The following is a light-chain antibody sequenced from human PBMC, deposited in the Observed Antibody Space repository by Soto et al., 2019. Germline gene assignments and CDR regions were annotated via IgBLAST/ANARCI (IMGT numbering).Light chain of an antibody. J-gene: IGKJ4*01. V-gene: IGKV3-20*01. CDR3: QQYDSSPPFALT. CDR1: QSVSISY. Sequence: ESVLTQSPGTQSLSPGERATLSCRASQSVSISYLAWYQQRPGQAPRLLIYGASSRATGIPDRFSGSGSGTDFTLTINRLEPEDFAVYYCQQYDSSPPFALTFGGGTKVDIK. CDR2: GAS.